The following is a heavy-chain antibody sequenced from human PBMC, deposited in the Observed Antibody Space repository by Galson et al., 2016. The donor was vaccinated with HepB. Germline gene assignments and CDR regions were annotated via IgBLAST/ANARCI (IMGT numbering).Heavy chain of an antibody. CDR3: VQGSTAPAV. CDR1: GFTFNNYG. D-gene: IGHD1-26*01. CDR2: ISQSGDSR. Sequence: SLRLSCAASGFTFNNYGMTWVRQAPGKGLEVVASISQSGDSRDYSDSVKGRFTISRDSSKNTLSLQMNSLRVDDTAVYYCVQGSTAPAVWGKGTTVTVSS. J-gene: IGHJ6*04. V-gene: IGHV3-23*01.